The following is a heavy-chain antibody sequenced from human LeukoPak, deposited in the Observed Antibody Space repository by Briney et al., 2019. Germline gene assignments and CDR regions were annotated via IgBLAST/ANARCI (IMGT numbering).Heavy chain of an antibody. D-gene: IGHD5-18*01. CDR3: ARGVDTAMEDLYYFDY. CDR1: GYTFTGYY. J-gene: IGHJ4*02. V-gene: IGHV1-2*04. CDR2: INPNSGGT. Sequence: ASVKVSRKASGYTFTGYYMHWVRQAPGQGLEWMGWINPNSGGTNYAQKFQGWVTMTRDTSISTAYMELSRLRSNDTAVYYCARGVDTAMEDLYYFDYWGQGTLVTVSS.